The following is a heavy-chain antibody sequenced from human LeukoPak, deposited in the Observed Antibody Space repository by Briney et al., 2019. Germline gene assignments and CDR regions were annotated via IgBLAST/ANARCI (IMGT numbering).Heavy chain of an antibody. CDR2: ISGSGGSK. J-gene: IGHJ4*02. CDR1: GFTFSSYA. Sequence: GGSLRLSCAASGFTFSSYAMSGVRQAPGKGLEWVSAISGSGGSKYYPDSVKGRFTISRDNSKNTLYLQMSSLRSEDTAVYYCAREVGTSHRFDYWGQGTLVTVSS. V-gene: IGHV3-23*01. CDR3: AREVGTSHRFDY. D-gene: IGHD1-26*01.